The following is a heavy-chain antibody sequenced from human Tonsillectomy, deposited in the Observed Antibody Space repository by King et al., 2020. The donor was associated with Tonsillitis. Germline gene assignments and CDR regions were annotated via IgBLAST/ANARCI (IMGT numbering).Heavy chain of an antibody. CDR3: PRAGDSSGYGSYYYYGMDV. J-gene: IGHJ6*02. D-gene: IGHD3-22*01. CDR1: GFTFSSYA. V-gene: IGHV3-30-3*01. Sequence: VQLVESGGGVVQPGRSLRLSCAASGFTFSSYAMHWVRQAPGKGLEWVAVMSYYGSNKYYADSVKGRFTISRDNSKNTLYLQMNSLRAEDTAVYYCPRAGDSSGYGSYYYYGMDVWGQGTTVTVSS. CDR2: MSYYGSNK.